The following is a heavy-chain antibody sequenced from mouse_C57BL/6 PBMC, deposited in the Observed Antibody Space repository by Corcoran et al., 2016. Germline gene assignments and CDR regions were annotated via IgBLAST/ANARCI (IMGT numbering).Heavy chain of an antibody. CDR1: GYTFTSYG. D-gene: IGHD2-3*01. J-gene: IGHJ2*01. Sequence: QVQLQQSGAELARPGASVKLSCKASGYTFTSYGISWVKQRTGQGLEWIGEIYPRSGNTYYNEKFKGKATLTADKSSSTAYMELRSLTSEDSAVYFCARYSGYDGYYSLFDYWGQGTTLTVSS. V-gene: IGHV1-81*01. CDR2: IYPRSGNT. CDR3: ARYSGYDGYYSLFDY.